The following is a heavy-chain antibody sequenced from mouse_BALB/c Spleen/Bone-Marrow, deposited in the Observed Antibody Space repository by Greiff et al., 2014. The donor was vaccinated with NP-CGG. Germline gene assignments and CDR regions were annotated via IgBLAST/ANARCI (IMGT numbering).Heavy chain of an antibody. J-gene: IGHJ4*01. D-gene: IGHD4-1*01. Sequence: VQLQQSGAELVKPGASVKLSCTASGFNIKDTYMHWVKQGPEQGLEWIGRIDPANGNTKYDPKFQGKATITAGTSSNTAYLQLSSLTSEDTAVYYCARWEYYAMDYWGQGTSVTVSS. CDR3: ARWEYYAMDY. CDR2: IDPANGNT. CDR1: GFNIKDTY. V-gene: IGHV14-3*02.